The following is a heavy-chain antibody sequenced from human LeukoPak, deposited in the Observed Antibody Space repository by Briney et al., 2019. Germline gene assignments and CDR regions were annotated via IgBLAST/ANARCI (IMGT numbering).Heavy chain of an antibody. J-gene: IGHJ3*02. D-gene: IGHD6-13*01. V-gene: IGHV1-18*01. CDR1: GYTFTSYG. Sequence: ASVKVSCKASGYTFTSYGISWVRQAPGQGLEWVGWISGYNGKTNYAQKLQGRVTMTTDTSTTTAYMELRSLRSDDAAVYYCVGPASRSRPQEKAFDIWGQGTMVTVSS. CDR3: VGPASRSRPQEKAFDI. CDR2: ISGYNGKT.